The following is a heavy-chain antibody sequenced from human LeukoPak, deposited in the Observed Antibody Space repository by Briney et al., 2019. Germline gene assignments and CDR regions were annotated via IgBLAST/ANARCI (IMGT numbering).Heavy chain of an antibody. V-gene: IGHV5-51*01. J-gene: IGHJ4*02. Sequence: GESLKLSCKGSGYNFTNYWIGWVRQMPGKGLEWVGMIYPDDSDTRYSPSFQGQVTISADKSINTACLQWGSLKASDTAMYYCARQGSYSSSWYNIDYWGQGTPVTVSS. CDR2: IYPDDSDT. CDR3: ARQGSYSSSWYNIDY. D-gene: IGHD6-13*01. CDR1: GYNFTNYW.